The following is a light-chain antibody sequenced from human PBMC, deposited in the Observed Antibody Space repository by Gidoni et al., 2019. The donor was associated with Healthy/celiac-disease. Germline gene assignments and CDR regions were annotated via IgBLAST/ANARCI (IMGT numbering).Light chain of an antibody. Sequence: DIVMTPSPDSLAVSLGERATINCKSSQSVLYSSNNKNYLAWYQQKPGQPPKLLIYWASTREPGVPDRFSGSGSGTDFTLTISSLQAEDVAVYYCQQYYSTPMYTFXXXTKLEIK. CDR2: WAS. CDR1: QSVLYSSNNKNY. CDR3: QQYYSTPMYT. V-gene: IGKV4-1*01. J-gene: IGKJ2*01.